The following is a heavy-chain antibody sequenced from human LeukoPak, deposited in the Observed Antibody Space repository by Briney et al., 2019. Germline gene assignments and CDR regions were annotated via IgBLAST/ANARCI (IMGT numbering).Heavy chain of an antibody. CDR3: ATSESQTRFDY. Sequence: GESLKISCKGSGYSFTTHWIGWVRQLPGKGLEWMGLIFPGDSETIYSPSFQGQVTISADKSINTAYLRWSSLKASDTAMYYCATSESQTRFDYWGQGTPVTVSS. CDR2: IFPGDSET. V-gene: IGHV5-51*01. CDR1: GYSFTTHW. J-gene: IGHJ4*02. D-gene: IGHD1/OR15-1a*01.